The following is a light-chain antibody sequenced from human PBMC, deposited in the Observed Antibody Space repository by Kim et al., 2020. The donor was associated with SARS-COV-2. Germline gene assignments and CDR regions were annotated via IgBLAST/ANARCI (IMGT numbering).Light chain of an antibody. V-gene: IGLV4-69*01. CDR2: VYSDGRH. CDR1: SGHNNSA. CDR3: QTWGSGIGV. Sequence: PVKPTCILSSGHNNSAIAWLQQLPGKGPRYLMRVYSDGRHTKGDGIPDRFSGSSSGSEYYLTISGLQSEDEADYYCQTWGSGIGVFGGGTQLTVL. J-gene: IGLJ2*01.